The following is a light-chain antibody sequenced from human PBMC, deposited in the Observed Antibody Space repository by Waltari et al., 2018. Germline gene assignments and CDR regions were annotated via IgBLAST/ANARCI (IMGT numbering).Light chain of an antibody. V-gene: IGKV3-11*01. J-gene: IGKJ4*01. Sequence: EIVLTQSPATLSLSPGEGATLSCGASESVRGYLAWYQQKPGQVPRRLIYDTSNRATGIPARFSGSGSGTDFTITISSLEPEDFAVYYCQQRSSWPLTFGGGTKVEIK. CDR1: ESVRGY. CDR2: DTS. CDR3: QQRSSWPLT.